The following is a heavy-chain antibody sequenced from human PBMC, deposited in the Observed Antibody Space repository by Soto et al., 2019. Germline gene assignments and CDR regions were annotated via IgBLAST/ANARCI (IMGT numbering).Heavy chain of an antibody. V-gene: IGHV4-31*03. D-gene: IGHD3-10*01. J-gene: IGHJ5*02. CDR2: IYYSGST. CDR1: GGSISSSNYY. CDR3: AYYVSGKGWFDP. Sequence: QVQLQESGPGLVKPSQTLSLTCTVSGGSISSSNYYWSWIRQHPGKGLEWIGYIYYSGSTYYNPSPXRXXTISVDTSKNQFSLKLSSVTAADTAVYYCAYYVSGKGWFDPWGQGTLVTVSS.